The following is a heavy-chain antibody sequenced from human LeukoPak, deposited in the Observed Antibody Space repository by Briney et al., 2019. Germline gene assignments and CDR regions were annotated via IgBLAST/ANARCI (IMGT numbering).Heavy chain of an antibody. D-gene: IGHD3-9*01. CDR1: GFTFSSYA. CDR2: ISGSGGST. CDR3: AKASGYDILTGYYDFDY. Sequence: GGSLRLSCAASGFTFSSYAMSWVRQAPGKGLEWVLAISGSGGSTYYADSVKGRFTISRYNSKNTLYLQMNSLRAEDTAVYYCAKASGYDILTGYYDFDYWGQGTLVTVSS. J-gene: IGHJ4*02. V-gene: IGHV3-23*01.